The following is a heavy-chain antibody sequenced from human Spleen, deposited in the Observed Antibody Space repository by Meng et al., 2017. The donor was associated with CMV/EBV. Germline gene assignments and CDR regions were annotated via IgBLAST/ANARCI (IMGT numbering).Heavy chain of an antibody. Sequence: ASVKVSCKASGYTFTGYYIHWVRQAPGQGLEWMGWINPNSGGSKSGQKLQGRVTMTTDTSTSTAYMELRSLRSDDTAVYYCAREHDCSSTSCYPYYYYGMDVWGQGTTVTVSS. CDR3: AREHDCSSTSCYPYYYYGMDV. V-gene: IGHV1-2*02. CDR1: GYTFTGYY. D-gene: IGHD2-2*01. CDR2: INPNSGGS. J-gene: IGHJ6*02.